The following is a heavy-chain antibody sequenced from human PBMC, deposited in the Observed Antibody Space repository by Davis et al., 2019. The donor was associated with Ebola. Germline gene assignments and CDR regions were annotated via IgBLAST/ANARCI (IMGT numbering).Heavy chain of an antibody. CDR3: ARLRIQLWLQGDY. CDR2: IDPSDSYT. Sequence: GGSLRLSCKGSGYSFTSYWISWVRQMPGKGLEWMGRIDPSDSYTNYSPSFQGHVTISADKSISTAYLQWSSLKASDTAMYYCARLRIQLWLQGDYWGQGTLVTVSS. V-gene: IGHV5-10-1*01. D-gene: IGHD5-18*01. J-gene: IGHJ4*02. CDR1: GYSFTSYW.